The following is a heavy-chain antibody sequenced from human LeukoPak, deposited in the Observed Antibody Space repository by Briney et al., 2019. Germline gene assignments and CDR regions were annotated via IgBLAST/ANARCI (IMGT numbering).Heavy chain of an antibody. Sequence: PSQALSLTCTVSGGSISSGGYYWSWIRQHPGKGLEWIGYIYYSGSTYYNPSLKSRVTISVDTSKNQFSLKLSSVTAADTAVYYCGTRSDYYDNDYWGQGTLVTVSS. CDR2: IYYSGST. J-gene: IGHJ4*02. V-gene: IGHV4-31*03. D-gene: IGHD3-22*01. CDR3: GTRSDYYDNDY. CDR1: GGSISSGGYY.